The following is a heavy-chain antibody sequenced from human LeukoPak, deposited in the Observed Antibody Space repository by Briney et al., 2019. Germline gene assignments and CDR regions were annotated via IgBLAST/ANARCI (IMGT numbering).Heavy chain of an antibody. CDR1: GFTFSSYT. V-gene: IGHV3-21*04. D-gene: IGHD6-6*01. J-gene: IGHJ6*03. Sequence: GGSLRLSCAASGFTFSSYTFNWVRQAPGKGLEWVSAISGDSRYIYYTDSVRGRFTISRDNAENSLYLQMNSLSAEDTALYFCARDVEYSNIYFYYYIDVWGKGTTVTVSS. CDR2: ISGDSRYI. CDR3: ARDVEYSNIYFYYYIDV.